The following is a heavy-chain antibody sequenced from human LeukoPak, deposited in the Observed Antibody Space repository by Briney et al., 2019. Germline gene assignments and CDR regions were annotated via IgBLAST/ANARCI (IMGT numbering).Heavy chain of an antibody. Sequence: PSETLSLTCAVSGGSISNSNWWSWVRQPPGKGLVWVGQVYHHGSTNYSPSLKSRVTISIDKSKNQFSLKLSSVAAADTAVYYCARGDSSGYYYFDYWGQGILVTVSS. CDR3: ARGDSSGYYYFDY. D-gene: IGHD3-22*01. CDR1: GGSISNSNW. V-gene: IGHV4-4*02. J-gene: IGHJ4*02. CDR2: VYHHGST.